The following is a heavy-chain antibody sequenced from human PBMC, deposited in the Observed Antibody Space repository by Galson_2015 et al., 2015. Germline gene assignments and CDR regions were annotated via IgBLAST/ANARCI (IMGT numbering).Heavy chain of an antibody. CDR1: GDSVSSNSAA. D-gene: IGHD6-6*01. CDR2: TYYRSKWYN. V-gene: IGHV6-1*01. J-gene: IGHJ6*03. CDR3: ARAAREFFYYYYTDV. Sequence: AISGDSVSSNSAAWNWIRQSPSRGLEWLGRTYYRSKWYNDYAVSVKSRITINPDTSKNQFSLKLSSVTAADTAVYYCARAAREFFYYYYTDVWGKGTTVTVSS.